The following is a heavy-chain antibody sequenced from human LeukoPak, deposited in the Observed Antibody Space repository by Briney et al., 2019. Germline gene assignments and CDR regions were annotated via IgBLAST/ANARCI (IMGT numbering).Heavy chain of an antibody. Sequence: SETLSLTCTVSGGSISSSSYHWGWIRQPPGKGLEWIGSIYYSGSTYYNPSLQSRVTMSVDTSKNQFSLKLSSVTAADTAVYYCARGRDLGYCSGGSCPHYYFDYWGQGTLVTVSS. CDR3: ARGRDLGYCSGGSCPHYYFDY. V-gene: IGHV4-39*07. J-gene: IGHJ4*02. D-gene: IGHD2-15*01. CDR1: GGSISSSSYH. CDR2: IYYSGST.